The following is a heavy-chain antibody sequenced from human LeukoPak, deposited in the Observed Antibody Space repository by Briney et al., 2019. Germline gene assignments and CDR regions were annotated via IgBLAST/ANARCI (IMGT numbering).Heavy chain of an antibody. D-gene: IGHD5-18*01. CDR1: GYIFTGYY. CDR2: INPNSGGT. J-gene: IGHJ4*02. V-gene: IGHV1-2*02. CDR3: ARGTSKIHLWLPMCFDY. Sequence: ASVKVSCKDSGYIFTGYYMHWVRQAPGQGLEWMGRINPNSGGTNYAQKFQGRVTMTRDTSISTAYMELSRLRSDDTAVYYCARGTSKIHLWLPMCFDYWGQGTLVTVSS.